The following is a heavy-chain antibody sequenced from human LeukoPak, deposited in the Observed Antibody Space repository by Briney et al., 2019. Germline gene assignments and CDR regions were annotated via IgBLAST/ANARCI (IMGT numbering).Heavy chain of an antibody. CDR3: AKEVVPYGSSSIWFDQDAEYFQH. J-gene: IGHJ1*01. Sequence: SGGSLRLSCAASGFTFSSYAMSWVRQAPGKGLEWVSAISGSGGSTYYADSVKGRFTISRDNSKNTLYLQMNSLRAEDTAVYYCAKEVVPYGSSSIWFDQDAEYFQHWGQGTLVTVSS. D-gene: IGHD3-10*01. CDR1: GFTFSSYA. CDR2: ISGSGGST. V-gene: IGHV3-23*01.